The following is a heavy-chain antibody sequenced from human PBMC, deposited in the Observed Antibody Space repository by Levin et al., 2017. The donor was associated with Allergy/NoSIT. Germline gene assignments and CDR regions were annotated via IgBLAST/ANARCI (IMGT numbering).Heavy chain of an antibody. Sequence: PSETLSLTCTVSGGSISSFYWSWIRQPPGKGLEWIGHIYYSGATKYNPSLKSRVTTSVDTSKNQFSLKLNSVTAADTPVYYCARARVLPATGNQFYYYGLDVWGQGSTVTVSS. CDR1: GGSISSFY. D-gene: IGHD6-13*01. CDR2: IYYSGAT. V-gene: IGHV4-59*01. J-gene: IGHJ6*02. CDR3: ARARVLPATGNQFYYYGLDV.